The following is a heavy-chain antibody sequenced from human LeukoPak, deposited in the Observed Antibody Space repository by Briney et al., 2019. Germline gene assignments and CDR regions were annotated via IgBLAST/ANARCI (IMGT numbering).Heavy chain of an antibody. CDR3: ASDRFYFGV. Sequence: GWSLRLSCAASGFTFSSYWMHWVRQAPGKGLEWVANIKLDGTEKYYVDSVKGRFTISRDNAKNTLYLQMNSLRAEDTAVYYCASDRFYFGVWGQGTLVTVSS. J-gene: IGHJ4*02. D-gene: IGHD3-16*01. CDR2: IKLDGTEK. V-gene: IGHV3-7*05. CDR1: GFTFSSYW.